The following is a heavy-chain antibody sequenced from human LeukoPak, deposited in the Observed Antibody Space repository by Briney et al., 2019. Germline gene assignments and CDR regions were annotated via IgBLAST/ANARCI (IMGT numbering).Heavy chain of an antibody. Sequence: ASVKVSCKASGYTFTNFDINWVRQATGQGLEWMGWMNPNSGNTGYAQKFQGRVTMTRDTSISTAYMELSSLRSEDTAVYYCARVPRGGERFGPWGQGTLVTVSS. CDR2: MNPNSGNT. J-gene: IGHJ5*02. CDR1: GYTFTNFD. CDR3: ARVPRGGERFGP. D-gene: IGHD3-16*01. V-gene: IGHV1-8*01.